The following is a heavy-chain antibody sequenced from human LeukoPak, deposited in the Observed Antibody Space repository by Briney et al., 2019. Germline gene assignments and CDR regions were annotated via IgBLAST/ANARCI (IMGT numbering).Heavy chain of an antibody. V-gene: IGHV1-69*04. CDR3: ASLTRPRGYFYGMDV. CDR1: GGTFSSYA. J-gene: IGHJ6*02. CDR2: IIPIFGIA. Sequence: SVKVSCKASGGTFSSYAISWVRQAPGQGLEWMGRIIPIFGIANYAQKFQGRVTITADKSTSTAYMELSSLRSEDTAVYYCASLTRPRGYFYGMDVWGQGTTVTVFS.